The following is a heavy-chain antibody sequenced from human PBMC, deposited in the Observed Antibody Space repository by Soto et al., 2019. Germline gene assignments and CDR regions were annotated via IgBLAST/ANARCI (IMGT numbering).Heavy chain of an antibody. CDR2: ISGSGGST. J-gene: IGHJ5*02. CDR1: GFAFSSYA. V-gene: IGHV3-23*01. D-gene: IGHD3-22*01. Sequence: GGSLRLSCAASGFAFSSYAMSWFRQAPGKGLEWVSAISGSGGSTYYADSVKGRFTISRDNSKNTLYLQMNSLRAEDTAVYYCATPPQYYDSSGYPFDPWGQGTLVTVSS. CDR3: ATPPQYYDSSGYPFDP.